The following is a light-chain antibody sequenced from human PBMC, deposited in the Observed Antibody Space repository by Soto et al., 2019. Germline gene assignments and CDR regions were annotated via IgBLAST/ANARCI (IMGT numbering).Light chain of an antibody. V-gene: IGKV1-33*01. Sequence: DIQMTQSPSSPFASVGDRVPITFQASQDITKFLNWYQQKPGRAPRVLIYDVSSLQTGVPSRFSGSGSGTHFTLTITSLQPEDSGTYYCQQYDDLPISFGQGTRLEI. CDR2: DVS. CDR1: QDITKF. CDR3: QQYDDLPIS. J-gene: IGKJ5*01.